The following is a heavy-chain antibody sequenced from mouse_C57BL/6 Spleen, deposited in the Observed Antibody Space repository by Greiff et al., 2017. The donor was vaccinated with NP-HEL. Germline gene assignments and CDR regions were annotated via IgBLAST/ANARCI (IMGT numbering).Heavy chain of an antibody. J-gene: IGHJ3*01. CDR2: INPNYGTT. Sequence: VHVKQSGPELVKPGASVKISCKASGYSFTDYNMNWVKQSNGKSLEWIGVINPNYGTTSYNQKFKGKATLTVDQSSSTAYMQLNSLTSEDSAVYYCATLGYYGSLGFAYWGQGTLVTVSA. CDR3: ATLGYYGSLGFAY. D-gene: IGHD1-1*01. CDR1: GYSFTDYN. V-gene: IGHV1-39*01.